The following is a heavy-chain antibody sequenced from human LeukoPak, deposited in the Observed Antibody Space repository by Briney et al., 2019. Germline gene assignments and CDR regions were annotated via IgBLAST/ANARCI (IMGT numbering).Heavy chain of an antibody. D-gene: IGHD3-10*01. CDR1: GGSISSYY. J-gene: IGHJ1*01. CDR3: ARSAPENYYGSGSAEYFQH. V-gene: IGHV4-59*01. Sequence: SETLSLTCTVSGGSISSYYWSWIRQPPGKGLEWIGYIYYSGSTNYNPSLKSRVTISVDTSKNQFSLKLSSVTAADTAVYYCARSAPENYYGSGSAEYFQHWGQGTLVTVSS. CDR2: IYYSGST.